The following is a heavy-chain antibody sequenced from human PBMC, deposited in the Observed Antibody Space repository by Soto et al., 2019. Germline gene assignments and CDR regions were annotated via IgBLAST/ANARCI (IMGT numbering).Heavy chain of an antibody. J-gene: IGHJ3*02. CDR3: AIVWFGELTNAFDI. V-gene: IGHV3-33*01. Sequence: QVQLVESGGGVVQPGRSLRLSCAASGFTFSSYGMHWVRQAPGKGLEWVAVIWYDGSNKYYADSVKGRFTISRDNSKNTLYLQRNSLRAEDTAVYYCAIVWFGELTNAFDIWGQGTMVTVSS. CDR2: IWYDGSNK. D-gene: IGHD3-10*01. CDR1: GFTFSSYG.